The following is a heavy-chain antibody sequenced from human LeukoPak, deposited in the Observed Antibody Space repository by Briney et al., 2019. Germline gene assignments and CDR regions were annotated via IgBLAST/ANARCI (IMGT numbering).Heavy chain of an antibody. CDR1: GYSISSAYY. V-gene: IGHV4-38-2*02. J-gene: IGHJ4*02. D-gene: IGHD4-23*01. Sequence: SETLSLTCSVSGYSISSAYYWGWIRQPPGKGLEWIGTMYHSGSTNYNPSLKNRVTISLDTSKNQFPLNLSSVTAADTAVYYCARANGGNSVAFFDYWGQGALVTVSS. CDR3: ARANGGNSVAFFDY. CDR2: MYHSGST.